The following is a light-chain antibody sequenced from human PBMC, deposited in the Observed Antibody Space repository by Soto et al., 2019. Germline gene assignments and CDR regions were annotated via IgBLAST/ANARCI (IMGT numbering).Light chain of an antibody. V-gene: IGKV1-39*01. Sequence: DIQMTQSPSSLSASVGDRVTITCRASQSISSYLNWYQQKPGKAPKLLIYAASSLQSGVPSRFSGSGSGTDVTLTISTLQPEDFATYYCHQSYSTRAFTLGRGNKVVIK. J-gene: IGKJ3*01. CDR2: AAS. CDR1: QSISSY. CDR3: HQSYSTRAFT.